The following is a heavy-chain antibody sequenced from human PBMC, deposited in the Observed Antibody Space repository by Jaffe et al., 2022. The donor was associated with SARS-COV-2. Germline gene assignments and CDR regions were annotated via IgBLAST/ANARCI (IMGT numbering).Heavy chain of an antibody. J-gene: IGHJ6*03. D-gene: IGHD3-9*01. Sequence: QVQLVQSGAEVKKPGSSVKVSCKASGGTFSSYAISWVRQAPGQGLEWMGGIIPIFGTANYAQKFQGRVTITADESTSTAYMELSSLRSEDTAVYYCAEGGLRYFDWNYYYYMDVWGKGTTVTVSS. CDR1: GGTFSSYA. V-gene: IGHV1-69*01. CDR3: AEGGLRYFDWNYYYYMDV. CDR2: IIPIFGTA.